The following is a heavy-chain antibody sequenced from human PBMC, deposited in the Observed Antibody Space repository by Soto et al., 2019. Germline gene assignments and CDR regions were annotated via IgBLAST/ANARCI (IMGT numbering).Heavy chain of an antibody. D-gene: IGHD1-26*01. Sequence: PGGSLRLSCAASGFTFSSYWMHWVRQAPGKGLVWVSRINSDGSSTTYADSVKGRFTISRDNAKNTLYLQMNSLRVEDTAVYYCVRDPRVGATRAYYFDYWGQGILVTVSS. CDR2: INSDGSST. CDR1: GFTFSSYW. V-gene: IGHV3-74*01. CDR3: VRDPRVGATRAYYFDY. J-gene: IGHJ4*02.